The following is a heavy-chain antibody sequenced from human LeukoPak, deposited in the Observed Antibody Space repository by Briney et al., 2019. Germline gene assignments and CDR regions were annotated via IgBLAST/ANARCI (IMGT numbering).Heavy chain of an antibody. CDR1: GFTFSDYY. CDR3: AKEATTGTGYCFDY. D-gene: IGHD1-1*01. V-gene: IGHV3-11*04. J-gene: IGHJ4*02. Sequence: GGSLRLSCAASGFTFSDYYMSWIRQAPGKGLEWVSYISSSGSTTFYADSLKGRFTMTRDNAKKSLSLQVNSLRAEDTAVYYCAKEATTGTGYCFDYWGQGTLVTVSS. CDR2: ISSSGSTT.